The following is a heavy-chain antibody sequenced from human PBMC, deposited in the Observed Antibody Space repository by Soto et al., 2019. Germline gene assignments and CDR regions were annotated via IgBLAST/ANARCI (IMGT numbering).Heavy chain of an antibody. J-gene: IGHJ4*02. CDR2: ISADTGEP. CDR1: GFSPTTYA. D-gene: IGHD6-13*01. CDR3: GVSAGLDF. Sequence: SVKVSCKASGFSPTTYAFSWVRRAPGKGLEWMGLISADTGEPRYAQKFQGRVAMTTDTSTRTAYMELRGLTSDDTAVYYCGVSAGLDFWGQGTRVTVSS. V-gene: IGHV1-18*01.